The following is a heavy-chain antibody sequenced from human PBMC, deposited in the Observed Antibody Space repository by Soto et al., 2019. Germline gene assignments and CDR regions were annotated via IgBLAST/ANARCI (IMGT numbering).Heavy chain of an antibody. CDR3: ARAGGRHSGGIDY. V-gene: IGHV1-69*01. CDR1: GGTFSSYS. J-gene: IGHJ4*02. CDR2: IIPIFGTA. Sequence: QVQLVQSGAEVKKPGSSVKVSCKASGGTFSSYSINWVRQAPGQGLEWMGEIIPIFGTANYAQTFQGRVTITADESTSTAYMELSSLRSEDTAVYYCARAGGRHSGGIDYWGQGTLVTGSS. D-gene: IGHD1-26*01.